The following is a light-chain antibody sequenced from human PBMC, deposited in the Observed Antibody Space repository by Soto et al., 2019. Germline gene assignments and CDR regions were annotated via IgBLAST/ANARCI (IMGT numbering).Light chain of an antibody. J-gene: IGKJ4*01. CDR3: QQYNNWPPLT. CDR1: QSVSSN. CDR2: GAS. Sequence: EIVMTQSPATLSVSPGERATLSCRASQSVSSNLAWYQQKPGQAPRLLIYGASTWATGIPARFSGSGSGTEFTLTISSLQSEDFAVYYCQQYNNWPPLTFGGGNKVEIK. V-gene: IGKV3-15*01.